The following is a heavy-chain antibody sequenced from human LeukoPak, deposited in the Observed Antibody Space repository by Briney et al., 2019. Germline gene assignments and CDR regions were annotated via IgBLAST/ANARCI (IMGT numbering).Heavy chain of an antibody. CDR3: ATRTRTDIVVAPPGY. D-gene: IGHD2-15*01. J-gene: IGHJ4*02. Sequence: GGSLRLSCAASGFTFSSYWMHWVRQAPGKGLVWVSRINSDGSSTSYADSVKGRFTISRDNAKNTLYLQMNSPRAEDTAVYYCATRTRTDIVVAPPGYWGQGTLVTVSS. CDR1: GFTFSSYW. CDR2: INSDGSST. V-gene: IGHV3-74*01.